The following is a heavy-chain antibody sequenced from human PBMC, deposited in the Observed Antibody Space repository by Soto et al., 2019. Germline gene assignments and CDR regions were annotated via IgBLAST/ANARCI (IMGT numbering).Heavy chain of an antibody. Sequence: PSETLSLTCTVSGGSISSGGYYWSWIRQHPGKGLEWIGYIYYSGSTYYNPSLKSRVTISVDTSKNQFSLKLSSVTAADTAVYYWGRGVNYYNTPHYFAYGGQGPRVTVPS. D-gene: IGHD3-10*01. V-gene: IGHV4-31*03. CDR2: IYYSGST. J-gene: IGHJ4*02. CDR3: GRGVNYYNTPHYFAY. CDR1: GGSISSGGYY.